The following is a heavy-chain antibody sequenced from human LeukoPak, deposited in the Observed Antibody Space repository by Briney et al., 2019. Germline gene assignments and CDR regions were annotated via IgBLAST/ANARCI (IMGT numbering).Heavy chain of an antibody. D-gene: IGHD6-19*01. J-gene: IGHJ4*02. V-gene: IGHV4-39*01. CDR2: IYYSGST. CDR1: GGSISSSSYY. CDR3: ARRGSSGWPTPGIFDY. Sequence: SETLSLTCTVSGGSISSSSYYWGWIRQPPGKGLEWVGSIYYSGSTYYNPSLKSRVTISVDTSKNQFSLKLSSVTAADTAVYYCARRGSSGWPTPGIFDYWGQGTLVTVSS.